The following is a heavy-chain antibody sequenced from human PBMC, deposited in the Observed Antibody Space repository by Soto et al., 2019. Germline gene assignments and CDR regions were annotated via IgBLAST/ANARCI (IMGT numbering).Heavy chain of an antibody. CDR2: ISAYNGNT. V-gene: IGHV1-18*04. CDR1: GYTFTSYG. CDR3: ARDSLPLDSSSWPLAFDP. D-gene: IGHD6-13*01. J-gene: IGHJ5*02. Sequence: ASVKGSCKASGYTFTSYGISWVRQAPGQVLEWMGWISAYNGNTNYAQKLQGRVTMTTDTSTSTAYMELRSLRSDDTAVYYCARDSLPLDSSSWPLAFDPWGQGTLVTVSS.